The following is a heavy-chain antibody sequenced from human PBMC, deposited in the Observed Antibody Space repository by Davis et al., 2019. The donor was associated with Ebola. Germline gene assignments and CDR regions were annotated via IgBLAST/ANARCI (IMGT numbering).Heavy chain of an antibody. CDR1: GFSLSTSGVG. J-gene: IGHJ3*01. V-gene: IGHV2-5*02. CDR3: AKFRSDDAFDV. CDR2: IYWDDDK. Sequence: SGPTLVKPTQTLTLTCTFSGFSLSTSGVGVGWIRQSPGKALEWLALIYWDDDKRYSPSLKSRLTITKDTSKNQVVLTMTNMDPVDTATYYCAKFRSDDAFDVWGPGTMVTVSS.